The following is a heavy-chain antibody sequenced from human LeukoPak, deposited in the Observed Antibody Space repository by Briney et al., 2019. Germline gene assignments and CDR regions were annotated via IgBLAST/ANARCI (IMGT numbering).Heavy chain of an antibody. Sequence: GGSLRLSCAASGFTFSSYSMNWVRQAPGKGLEWVSSISSSSSYIYYADSVKGRFTISRDNAKNSLYLQMNSLRAEDTAVYYCARVLLAWDSSGPDAFDIWGQGTMVTVSS. J-gene: IGHJ3*02. D-gene: IGHD3-22*01. CDR3: ARVLLAWDSSGPDAFDI. V-gene: IGHV3-21*01. CDR2: ISSSSSYI. CDR1: GFTFSSYS.